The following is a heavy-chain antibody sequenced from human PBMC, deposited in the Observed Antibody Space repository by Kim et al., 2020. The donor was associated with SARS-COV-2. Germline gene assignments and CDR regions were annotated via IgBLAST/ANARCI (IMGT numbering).Heavy chain of an antibody. CDR3: ARGAYYDSSGSRDAFNM. J-gene: IGHJ3*02. V-gene: IGHV4-61*02. Sequence: SETLSLTCTVSGDSISSGSYCWSWIRQPAGKGLESVGRICTTGSTNYNPSLNSRVTILVDTSKNQFSLKLNSVTAADTAVYYCARGAYYDSSGSRDAFNMWGEETMVTVSS. CDR1: GDSISSGSYC. D-gene: IGHD3-22*01. CDR2: ICTTGST.